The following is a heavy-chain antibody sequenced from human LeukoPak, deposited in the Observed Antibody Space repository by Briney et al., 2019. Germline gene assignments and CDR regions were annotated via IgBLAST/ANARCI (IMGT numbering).Heavy chain of an antibody. CDR3: AGGVGATRKS. Sequence: PGGSLRLSCAASGFTFSSYAMHWVRQAPGKGLEWVAVISYDGSNKYYADSVKGRFTISRDNSKNTLYLQMNSLRAEDTAVYYCAGGVGATRKSWGQGTLVTVSS. V-gene: IGHV3-30-3*01. J-gene: IGHJ4*02. D-gene: IGHD1-26*01. CDR1: GFTFSSYA. CDR2: ISYDGSNK.